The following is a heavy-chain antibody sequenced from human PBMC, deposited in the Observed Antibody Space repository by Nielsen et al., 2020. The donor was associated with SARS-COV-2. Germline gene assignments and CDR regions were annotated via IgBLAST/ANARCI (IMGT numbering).Heavy chain of an antibody. J-gene: IGHJ4*02. CDR1: GFTFSSYW. V-gene: IGHV3-7*01. D-gene: IGHD3-22*01. CDR2: IKQDGSEK. CDR3: ARDTVSTYYYDSSGYFRY. Sequence: GGSLRLSCAASGFTFSSYWMSWVRQAPGKGLEWVANIKQDGSEKYYVDSVKGRFTISRDNAKNSLYLQMNSLRAEDTAVYYYARDTVSTYYYDSSGYFRYWGQGTLVTVSS.